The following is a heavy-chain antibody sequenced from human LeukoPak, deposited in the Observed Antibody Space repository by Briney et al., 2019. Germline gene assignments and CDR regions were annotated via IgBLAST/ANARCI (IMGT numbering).Heavy chain of an antibody. CDR3: ARDAFNSGSYYPYY. J-gene: IGHJ4*02. V-gene: IGHV3-30-3*01. CDR1: GFTFSSYA. D-gene: IGHD1-26*01. Sequence: GGSLRLSCAASGFTFSSYAMHWVRQAPGKGQEWVAVISYDGSNKYYADSVKGRFTISRDNSKNTLYVQMNSLRAEDTAVYYCARDAFNSGSYYPYYWGQGTLVTVSS. CDR2: ISYDGSNK.